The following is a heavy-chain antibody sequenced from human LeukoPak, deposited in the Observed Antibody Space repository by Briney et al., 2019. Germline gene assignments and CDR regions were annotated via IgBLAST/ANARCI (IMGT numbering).Heavy chain of an antibody. Sequence: GGSLRLSCAASGFTFSSYSMNWVRQAPGKGLEWVGFIRSQAYGATTEYAASVRGRFTVSRDDSKSIAYLQMNSLKTEDTAVYYCTRLYFEWVYENGDYWGQGILVTVSS. CDR3: TRLYFEWVYENGDY. CDR2: IRSQAYGATT. D-gene: IGHD3-9*01. V-gene: IGHV3-49*04. CDR1: GFTFSSYS. J-gene: IGHJ4*02.